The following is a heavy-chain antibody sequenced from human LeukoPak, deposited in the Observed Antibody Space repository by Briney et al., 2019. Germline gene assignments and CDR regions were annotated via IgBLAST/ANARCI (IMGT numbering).Heavy chain of an antibody. CDR3: ARSRAHCTNGVCYSGYFDS. J-gene: IGHJ4*02. CDR1: GYTFTGYY. D-gene: IGHD2-8*01. V-gene: IGHV1-2*06. CDR2: INPNSGGT. Sequence: ASVKVSCKASGYTFTGYYMHWVLQAPGQGLEWMGRINPNSGGTNYAQKFQGRVTMNSDTSISTASMELSRLRSDDTAVYHCARSRAHCTNGVCYSGYFDSWGQGTLVTVSP.